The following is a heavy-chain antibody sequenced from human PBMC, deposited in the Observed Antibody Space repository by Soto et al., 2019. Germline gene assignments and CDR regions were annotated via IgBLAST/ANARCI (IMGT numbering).Heavy chain of an antibody. D-gene: IGHD2-2*01. J-gene: IGHJ4*02. CDR2: IIPILGIA. CDR1: GGTFSSYT. Sequence: GASVKVSCKASGGTFSSYTISWVRQAPGQGLEWMGRIIPILGIANYAQKFQGRVTITADKSTSTAYMELSSLRSEDTAVYYCARPKCSSTSCTIAQFDYWGQGTLVTVSS. V-gene: IGHV1-69*02. CDR3: ARPKCSSTSCTIAQFDY.